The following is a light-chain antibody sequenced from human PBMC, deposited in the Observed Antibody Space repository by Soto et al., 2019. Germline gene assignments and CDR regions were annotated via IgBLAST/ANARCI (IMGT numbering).Light chain of an antibody. CDR2: EVS. CDR3: SSYAGSNNFDVV. V-gene: IGLV2-8*01. J-gene: IGLJ2*01. CDR1: SSDVGGYNY. Sequence: QSALTQPPSASGSPGQSVTISCTGTSSDVGGYNYVSWYQQHPGKAPKLMIYEVSKRPSGVPDRFSGSKSGNTASLTVSGLQAEDEGDYYCSSYAGSNNFDVVFGGGTNLTVL.